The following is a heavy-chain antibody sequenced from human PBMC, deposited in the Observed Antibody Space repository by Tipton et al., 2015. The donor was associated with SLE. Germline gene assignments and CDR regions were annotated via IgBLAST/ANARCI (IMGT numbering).Heavy chain of an antibody. CDR3: AHANWGTNGDY. D-gene: IGHD7-27*01. CDR2: IYYSGST. CDR1: GGSISSSSYY. V-gene: IGHV4-39*07. J-gene: IGHJ4*02. Sequence: TLSLTCTVSGGSISSSSYYWAWIRQPPGKGLEWIGSIYYSGSTYYNPSLESRVTISVDTSKNQFSLKLSSVTAADTAVFYCAHANWGTNGDYWGQGTLVTGSS.